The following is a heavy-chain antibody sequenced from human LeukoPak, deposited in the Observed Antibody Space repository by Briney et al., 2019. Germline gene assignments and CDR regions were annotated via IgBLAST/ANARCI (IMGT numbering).Heavy chain of an antibody. Sequence: SETLSLTCTVSADSISSLDYYWGWIRQPPGKGLEWIGSVSHTGTTYYKPSLKSRVTLSVDTSKNHFSLNLTSATAADTAVYFCARHLTWANSGSLRYFDSWGHGTLVTVSS. CDR2: VSHTGTT. J-gene: IGHJ4*01. CDR1: ADSISSLDYY. V-gene: IGHV4-39*01. CDR3: ARHLTWANSGSLRYFDS. D-gene: IGHD4/OR15-4a*01.